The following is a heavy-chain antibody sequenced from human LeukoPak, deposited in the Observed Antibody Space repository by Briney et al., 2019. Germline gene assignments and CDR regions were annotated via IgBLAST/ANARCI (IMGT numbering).Heavy chain of an antibody. J-gene: IGHJ4*02. D-gene: IGHD2-2*01. CDR2: ISGSGGST. V-gene: IGHV3-23*01. CDR1: RFTFSSYA. Sequence: AGGSLRLSCAASRFTFSSYAMSWVRQAPGKGLEWVSAISGSGGSTYYADSVKGRFTISRDNSKNTLYLQMNTLRAEDTAVYYCAKWGYCSSTSCPTVGFDYWGQGTLVTVSS. CDR3: AKWGYCSSTSCPTVGFDY.